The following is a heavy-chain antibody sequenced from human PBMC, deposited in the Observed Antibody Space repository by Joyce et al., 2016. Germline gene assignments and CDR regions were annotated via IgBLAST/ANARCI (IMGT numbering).Heavy chain of an antibody. Sequence: QVQLVQSGAEVKKPGASVKGSCKASGYTFTNYYMHWVRQAPGQGLEWMGIINPSGGSTNSAQKFQGRVTMTRNTSTSTVYMELSSLRSEDTAVYYCARDTAMATGYYYYGMDVWGQGTTVTVSS. CDR1: GYTFTNYY. J-gene: IGHJ6*02. CDR2: INPSGGST. CDR3: ARDTAMATGYYYYGMDV. V-gene: IGHV1-46*01. D-gene: IGHD5-18*01.